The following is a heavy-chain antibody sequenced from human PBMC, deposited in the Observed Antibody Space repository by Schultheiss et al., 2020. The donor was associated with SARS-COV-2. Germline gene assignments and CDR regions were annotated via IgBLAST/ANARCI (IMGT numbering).Heavy chain of an antibody. CDR2: IYYSGST. J-gene: IGHJ4*02. Sequence: SQTLSLTCTVSGGSISSGGYYWSWIRQHPGKGLEWIGYIYYSGSTYYNPSLKSRVTISVDTSKNQFSLKLSSVTAADTAVYYCARVLVGYSSGWGRFDYWGQGTLVTVSS. CDR1: GGSISSGGYY. V-gene: IGHV4-31*03. CDR3: ARVLVGYSSGWGRFDY. D-gene: IGHD6-19*01.